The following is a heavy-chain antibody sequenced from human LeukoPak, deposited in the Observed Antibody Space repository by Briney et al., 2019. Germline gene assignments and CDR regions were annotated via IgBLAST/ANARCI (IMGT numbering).Heavy chain of an antibody. Sequence: ASVKVSCKASGGTFSSYAISWVRQAPGQGLEWMGGIIPIFGTANYAQKFQGRVTITADKSTSTAYMELSSLRSEDTAVYYCASPLRAPYSYGFDYWGQGTLVTVSS. CDR2: IIPIFGTA. CDR1: GGTFSSYA. D-gene: IGHD5-18*01. V-gene: IGHV1-69*06. J-gene: IGHJ4*02. CDR3: ASPLRAPYSYGFDY.